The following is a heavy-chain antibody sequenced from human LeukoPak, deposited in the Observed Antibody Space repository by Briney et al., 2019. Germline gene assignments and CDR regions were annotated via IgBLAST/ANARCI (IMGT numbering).Heavy chain of an antibody. V-gene: IGHV1-3*01. D-gene: IGHD2-15*01. Sequence: ASVKVSCKASGYTFTSYAMHWVRQAPGQRLEWMGWINAGNGNTKYSQKLQGRVTITRDTSASTAYMELSSLRSEDTAVYYCARVYAGYCSGGSCYSDYFDYWGQGTLVTVSS. J-gene: IGHJ4*02. CDR3: ARVYAGYCSGGSCYSDYFDY. CDR1: GYTFTSYA. CDR2: INAGNGNT.